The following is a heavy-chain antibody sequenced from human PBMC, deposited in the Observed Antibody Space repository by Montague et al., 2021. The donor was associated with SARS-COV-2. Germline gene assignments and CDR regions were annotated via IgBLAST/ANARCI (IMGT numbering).Heavy chain of an antibody. CDR3: ARDHYHSSWFKY. D-gene: IGHD6-13*01. V-gene: IGHV4-39*07. CDR2: ISYSEST. J-gene: IGHJ4*02. Sequence: SETLSLTCTVSDDSSSSSIYYWGWIRQPPGKGLEWTGTISYSESTYHNPSLHSRVAISVDTSKKRFSLRLTSVTAADTAVYFCARDHYHSSWFKYWGPGTLVTVSS. CDR1: DDSSSSSIYY.